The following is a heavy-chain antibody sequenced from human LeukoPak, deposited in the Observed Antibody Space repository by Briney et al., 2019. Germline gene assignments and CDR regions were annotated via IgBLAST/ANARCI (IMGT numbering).Heavy chain of an antibody. V-gene: IGHV4-59*12. CDR2: IYYTGRT. D-gene: IGHD6-19*01. J-gene: IGHJ4*02. Sequence: SETLSLTCIVSGGSISGYYWTWIRQPPGKGLQWIGYIYYTGRTQYNPSLQSRVTISVDTSKNQFSLKLSSVTAADTAVYYCARGDTLYSSGWAYYFDYWGQGTLVTVSS. CDR1: GGSISGYY. CDR3: ARGDTLYSSGWAYYFDY.